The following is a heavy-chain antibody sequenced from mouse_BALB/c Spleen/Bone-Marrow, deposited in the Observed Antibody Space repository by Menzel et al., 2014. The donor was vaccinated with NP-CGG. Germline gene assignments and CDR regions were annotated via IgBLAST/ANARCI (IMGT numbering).Heavy chain of an antibody. CDR2: ISSGSSTI. D-gene: IGHD2-2*01. CDR1: GFTTSSFG. CDR3: ARSSYGYDRQAYFFDY. V-gene: IGHV5-17*02. Sequence: EVQRVESGGGLVQPGGSRKLSCAASGFTTSSFGMHWVRQAPEKGLEWVAYISSGSSTIYYADTVKGRFTISRDNPKNALFLQMTSLRSEDTAMYYCARSSYGYDRQAYFFDYWGQGTTLTVSS. J-gene: IGHJ2*01.